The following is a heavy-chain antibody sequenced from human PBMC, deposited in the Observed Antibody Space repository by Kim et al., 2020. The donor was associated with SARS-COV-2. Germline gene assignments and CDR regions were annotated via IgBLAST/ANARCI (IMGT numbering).Heavy chain of an antibody. CDR2: ISGRGDYI. CDR1: GFTFSNYN. CDR3: ARLVKDYF. Sequence: PGGSLRLSCAASGFTFSNYNINWVRQAPGKGLEWVSSISGRGDYIDYADSVKGRFAISRDNAKNSVFLHMNRLRVDDTAVYYCARLVKDYF. V-gene: IGHV3-21*01. J-gene: IGHJ1*01. D-gene: IGHD2-8*02.